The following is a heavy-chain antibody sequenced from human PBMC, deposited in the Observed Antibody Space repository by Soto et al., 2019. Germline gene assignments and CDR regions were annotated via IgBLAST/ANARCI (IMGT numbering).Heavy chain of an antibody. CDR1: GFTFSSYA. D-gene: IGHD3-3*01. Sequence: ESGGGVVQPGRSLRLPCAASGFTFSSYAMHWVRQAPGKGLEWVAVISYDGSNKYYADSVKGRFTISRDNSKNTLYLQMNSLRAEDTAVYYCARQVPTYYDFWSGHDYWGQGTLVTVSS. J-gene: IGHJ4*02. V-gene: IGHV3-30-3*01. CDR3: ARQVPTYYDFWSGHDY. CDR2: ISYDGSNK.